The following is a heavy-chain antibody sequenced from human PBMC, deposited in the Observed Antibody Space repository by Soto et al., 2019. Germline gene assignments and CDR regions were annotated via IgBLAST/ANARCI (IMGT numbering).Heavy chain of an antibody. CDR1: GASISGFY. D-gene: IGHD1-1*01. V-gene: IGHV4-4*07. Sequence: QVQLQESGPGLVKPSETLSLTCTVSGASISGFYWSWIRKSAGKGLEWIGRIYATGTTDYTPSLKSRVMMSVDTSKKKFSLKLRSVTAADTAVYYCVRDGTKTLRDWFDPWGQGISVTVSS. CDR2: IYATGTT. J-gene: IGHJ5*02. CDR3: VRDGTKTLRDWFDP.